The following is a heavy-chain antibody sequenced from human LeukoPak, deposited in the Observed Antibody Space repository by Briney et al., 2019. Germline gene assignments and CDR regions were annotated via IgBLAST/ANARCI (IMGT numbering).Heavy chain of an antibody. Sequence: ASVKVSCKASGYTFTSYGISWVRQAPGQGLEWMGWISAYNGNTNYAQKLQDRVTMTTDTSTSTAYMELRSLRSDDTAVYYCARCPDEVDFWSGYYLSFDYWGQGTLVTVSS. J-gene: IGHJ4*02. CDR3: ARCPDEVDFWSGYYLSFDY. V-gene: IGHV1-18*01. D-gene: IGHD3-3*01. CDR1: GYTFTSYG. CDR2: ISAYNGNT.